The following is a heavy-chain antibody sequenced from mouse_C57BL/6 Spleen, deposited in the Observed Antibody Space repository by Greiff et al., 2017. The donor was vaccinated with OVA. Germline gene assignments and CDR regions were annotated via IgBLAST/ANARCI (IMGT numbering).Heavy chain of an antibody. D-gene: IGHD2-4*01. Sequence: QVQLKQSGAELVRPGASVKLSCKASGYTFTDYYINWVKQRPGQGLEWIARIYPGSGNTYYNEKFKGKATLTAEKSSSTAYMQRSSLTSEDSAVYFCARYYDYDPFAYWGQGTLVTVSA. CDR2: IYPGSGNT. CDR1: GYTFTDYY. CDR3: ARYYDYDPFAY. V-gene: IGHV1-76*01. J-gene: IGHJ3*01.